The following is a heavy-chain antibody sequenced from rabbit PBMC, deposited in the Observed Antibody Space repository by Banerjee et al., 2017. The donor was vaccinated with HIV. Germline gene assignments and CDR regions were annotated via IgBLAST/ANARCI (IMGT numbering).Heavy chain of an antibody. CDR1: GIDFSSNA. Sequence: QEQLVESGGGLVQPEGSLTLTCKASGIDFSSNAMSWVRQAPGKGLEWIAYIYPDYGYTDYASWAKGRFTISKTSSTTVTLQMTSLTAADTATYFCARAYDGSTYYFNLWGRGPWS. J-gene: IGHJ4*01. CDR3: ARAYDGSTYYFNL. V-gene: IGHV1S47*01. D-gene: IGHD8-1*01. CDR2: IYPDYGYT.